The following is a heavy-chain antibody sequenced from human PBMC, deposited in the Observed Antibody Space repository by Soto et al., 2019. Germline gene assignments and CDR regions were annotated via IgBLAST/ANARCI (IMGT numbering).Heavy chain of an antibody. CDR2: NYYSGIT. CDR1: GGSISCGGYY. J-gene: IGHJ6*02. V-gene: IGHV4-31*03. Sequence: QVQLQESGPGLVKPSQTLSLTCTVAGGSISCGGYYWTWIRQHPGKGLEWIGYNYYSGITYYNPSLKGRVTISLDTSKNQFSLKLSSVTAADTAVYYCTRGSSIAGLYYGMDVWGQRTTVTVSS. CDR3: TRGSSIAGLYYGMDV. D-gene: IGHD6-6*01.